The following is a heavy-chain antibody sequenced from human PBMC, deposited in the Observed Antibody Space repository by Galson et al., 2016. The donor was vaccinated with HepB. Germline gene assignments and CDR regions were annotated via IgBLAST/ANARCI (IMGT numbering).Heavy chain of an antibody. J-gene: IGHJ4*02. CDR1: DDSITSNSFS. Sequence: SETLSLTCTVTDDSITSNSFSWGWIRQSPGKGLEWIGNIDGSGNTYYNPSLKTRVTISVDTSKTQFSLRLTSVTAADTAVYYCARNVLRFFDWSKHFDYWGQGTRVTVSP. CDR2: IDGSGNT. D-gene: IGHD3-9*01. CDR3: ARNVLRFFDWSKHFDY. V-gene: IGHV4-39*01.